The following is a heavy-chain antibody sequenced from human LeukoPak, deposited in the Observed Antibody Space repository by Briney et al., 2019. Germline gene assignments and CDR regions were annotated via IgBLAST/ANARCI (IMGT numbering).Heavy chain of an antibody. Sequence: GGSPRLSCAASGFTVSSNYMSWVRQAPGKGLEWVSVIYSGGSTYYADSVKGRFTISRDNSKNTLYLQMNSLRAEDTAVYYCARRCGGSCFYAFDIWGQGTKVTVSS. CDR2: IYSGGST. D-gene: IGHD2-15*01. CDR1: GFTVSSNY. V-gene: IGHV3-66*01. CDR3: ARRCGGSCFYAFDI. J-gene: IGHJ3*02.